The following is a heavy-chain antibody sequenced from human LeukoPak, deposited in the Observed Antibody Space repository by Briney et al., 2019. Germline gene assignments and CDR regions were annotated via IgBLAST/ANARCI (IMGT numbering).Heavy chain of an antibody. J-gene: IGHJ4*02. CDR2: TWYDGSNK. Sequence: PGRSLRLSCAASGFTFSSYGMHWVRQAPGKGLEWVAVTWYDGSNKYYADSVKGRFTISRDNSKNTLYLQMNSLRAEDTAVYYCARGEDYYFDYWGQGTLVTVSS. D-gene: IGHD3/OR15-3a*01. CDR1: GFTFSSYG. CDR3: ARGEDYYFDY. V-gene: IGHV3-33*01.